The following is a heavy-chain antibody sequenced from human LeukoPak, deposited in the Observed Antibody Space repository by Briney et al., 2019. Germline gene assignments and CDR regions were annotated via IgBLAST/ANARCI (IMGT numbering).Heavy chain of an antibody. CDR1: GYTLTELS. V-gene: IGHV1-24*01. D-gene: IGHD3-10*02. Sequence: ASVKVSCKVSGYTLTELSMHWVRQAPGKGLEWMGGFDPEDGETIYAQKFQGRVTMTEDTSTGTAYMELSSLRSEDTAVYYCATAPMHDYVRLFDYWGQGTLVTVSS. CDR2: FDPEDGET. J-gene: IGHJ4*02. CDR3: ATAPMHDYVRLFDY.